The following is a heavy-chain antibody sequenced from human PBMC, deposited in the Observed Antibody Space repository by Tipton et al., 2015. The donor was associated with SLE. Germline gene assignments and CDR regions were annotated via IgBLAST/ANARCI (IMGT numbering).Heavy chain of an antibody. CDR1: GFIFSDHG. CDR3: ARDPSSMSPDDTLSSYPLYYCDS. V-gene: IGHV3-33*01. J-gene: IGHJ4*02. Sequence: SLRLSCVTSGFIFSDHGMHWVRQAPGKGLQWVATIWYDGKNKYYAESVKGRFTISRDNSRSTLFLQMNSLRDEDTAIYFCARDPSSMSPDDTLSSYPLYYCDSWGQGALVTVSS. D-gene: IGHD3-9*01. CDR2: IWYDGKNK.